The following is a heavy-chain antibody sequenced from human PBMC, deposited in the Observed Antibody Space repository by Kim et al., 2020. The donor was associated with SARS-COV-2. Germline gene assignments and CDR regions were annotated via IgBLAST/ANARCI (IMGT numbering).Heavy chain of an antibody. V-gene: IGHV1-69*13. D-gene: IGHD2-8*01. CDR3: ARLGWATYCTNGVCYSGMDV. CDR2: IIPTFGTA. CDR1: GGNFSSYA. Sequence: SVKVSCKASGGNFSSYAISWVRQAPGQGLEWMGGIIPTFGTANYAQKFQGRVTITADESTSTAYMELSSLRSEDTAVYYCARLGWATYCTNGVCYSGMDVWGQGNTVTVSS. J-gene: IGHJ6*02.